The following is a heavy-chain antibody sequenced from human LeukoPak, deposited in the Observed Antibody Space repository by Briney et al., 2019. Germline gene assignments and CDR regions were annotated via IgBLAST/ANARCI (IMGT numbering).Heavy chain of an antibody. CDR2: IYYSGST. Sequence: SETLCLTCTVSGGSISSYYWSWIRQPPGKALERIGYIYYSGSTNYHPSLKSRVTISVDTSKNQFSLMLSSVTAADTAVYYCARHYDFWSGYYSQFDYWGQGTLVTVSS. D-gene: IGHD3-3*01. V-gene: IGHV4-59*01. J-gene: IGHJ4*02. CDR3: ARHYDFWSGYYSQFDY. CDR1: GGSISSYY.